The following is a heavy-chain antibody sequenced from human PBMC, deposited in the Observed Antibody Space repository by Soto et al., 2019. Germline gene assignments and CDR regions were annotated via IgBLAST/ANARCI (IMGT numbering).Heavy chain of an antibody. CDR3: ANARNCNYADREY. V-gene: IGHV3-30*18. CDR2: ISYAGGNK. CDR1: RFSFSVYG. D-gene: IGHD1-7*01. J-gene: IGHJ4*02. Sequence: QVPLVESGGGVVQPGRSLRLSCAASRFSFSVYGMHWVRQTPGKALEWVAAISYAGGNKHYADSVKGRFTVSRDNSKNTLYLQMNSLRGEDTAVYYGANARNCNYADREYWGQGTLVLVSS.